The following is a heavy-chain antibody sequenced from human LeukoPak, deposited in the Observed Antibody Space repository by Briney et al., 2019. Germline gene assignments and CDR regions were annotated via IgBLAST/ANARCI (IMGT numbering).Heavy chain of an antibody. D-gene: IGHD5-18*01. CDR3: ARHYPPRGSYGQRYYFDY. CDR1: GGSFSGYY. CDR2: INHSGST. Sequence: SETLSLTCAVYGGSFSGYYWSWIRQPPGKGLEWIGEINHSGSTNYNPSLKSRVTITVDTSKNQFSLKLSSVTAGDTAVYYCARHYPPRGSYGQRYYFDYWGQGTLVTVSS. J-gene: IGHJ4*02. V-gene: IGHV4-34*01.